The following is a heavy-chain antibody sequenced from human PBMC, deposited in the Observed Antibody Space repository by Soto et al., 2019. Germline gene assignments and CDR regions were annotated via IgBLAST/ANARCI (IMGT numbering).Heavy chain of an antibody. J-gene: IGHJ5*02. Sequence: SETLSLTCTFSCGSIISSSYYWGWIRQPPGKGLEWIGSIYYSGSTYYNPSLKSRVTISVDTSKNQFSLKLSSVTAADTAVYYCASSYYDFWSGYYIRWFDPWGQGTLVTVSS. V-gene: IGHV4-39*01. D-gene: IGHD3-3*01. CDR3: ASSYYDFWSGYYIRWFDP. CDR2: IYYSGST. CDR1: CGSIISSSYY.